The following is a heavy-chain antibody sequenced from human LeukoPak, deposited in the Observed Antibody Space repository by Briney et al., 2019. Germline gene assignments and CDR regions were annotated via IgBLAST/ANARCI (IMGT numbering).Heavy chain of an antibody. CDR3: ARDRAAYCGGDCYPNWFDP. Sequence: SETLSLTCTVSGGSISSGSYYWSWIRQPAGKGLEWIGRIYTSGSTNYNPSLKSQVTISVDTSKNQLSLKLSSVTAADTAVYYCARDRAAYCGGDCYPNWFDPWGQGTLVTVSS. V-gene: IGHV4-61*02. CDR2: IYTSGST. J-gene: IGHJ5*02. CDR1: GGSISSGSYY. D-gene: IGHD2-21*02.